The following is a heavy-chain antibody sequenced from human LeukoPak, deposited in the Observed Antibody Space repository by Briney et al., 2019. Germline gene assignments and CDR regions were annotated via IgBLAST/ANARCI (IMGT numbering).Heavy chain of an antibody. V-gene: IGHV4-39*07. CDR3: ARGVYDYVWGSYRRPSFDY. CDR1: GGSISSSSYY. D-gene: IGHD3-16*02. CDR2: IYNSGTT. J-gene: IGHJ4*02. Sequence: SETLSLTCTVSGGSISSSSYYWGWIRQPPGKGLEWIGSIYNSGTTNYNPSLKSRVTISVDTSKNQFSLKLSSVTAADTAVYYCARGVYDYVWGSYRRPSFDYWGQGTLVTVSS.